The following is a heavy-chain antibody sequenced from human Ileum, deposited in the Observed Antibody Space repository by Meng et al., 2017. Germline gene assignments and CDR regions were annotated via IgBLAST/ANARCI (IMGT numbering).Heavy chain of an antibody. J-gene: IGHJ6*02. V-gene: IGHV4-39*07. D-gene: IGHD1/OR15-1a*01. CDR1: GGSITSTRHY. CDR2: IYYTGRT. Sequence: SETLSLTCTVSGGSITSTRHYWGWIRQPPGKGLEWIASIYYTGRTYYNASLTSRVFIALDTSKNQFSLKLPSVTAADTAVYYCSRGGVWTNDYKDGMDVWGQGTTVTVSS. CDR3: SRGGVWTNDYKDGMDV.